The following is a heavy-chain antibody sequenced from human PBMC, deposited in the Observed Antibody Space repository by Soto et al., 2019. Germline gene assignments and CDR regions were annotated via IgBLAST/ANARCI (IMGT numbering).Heavy chain of an antibody. CDR1: GFTFGDYA. CDR3: TRASSLDFDF. D-gene: IGHD3-16*01. CDR2: IRRNDYGGTT. Sequence: PGGSLRLSCTTSGFTFGDYALSWVRQAPGKGLEWVGFIRRNDYGGTTDYAASVKGRFTISRDDSKSIAYLQMNSLRTEDTALYYCTRASSLDFDFWGQGTLVTVSS. V-gene: IGHV3-49*04. J-gene: IGHJ4*02.